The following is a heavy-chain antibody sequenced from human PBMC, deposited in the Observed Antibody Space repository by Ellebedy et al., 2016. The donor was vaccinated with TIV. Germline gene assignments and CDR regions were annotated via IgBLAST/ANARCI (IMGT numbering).Heavy chain of an antibody. CDR1: GGSISSGGYY. Sequence: MPSETLSLTCTVSGGSISSGGYYWSWIRQHPGKGLEWIGSVNYGGTTYCNPSLKSRVIISVDTSKNQFSLSLNSVTAANTAVYHCVRQGVAPTQWTFDIWGQGTMVTVSS. CDR2: VNYGGTT. D-gene: IGHD3-10*01. V-gene: IGHV4-39*01. CDR3: VRQGVAPTQWTFDI. J-gene: IGHJ3*02.